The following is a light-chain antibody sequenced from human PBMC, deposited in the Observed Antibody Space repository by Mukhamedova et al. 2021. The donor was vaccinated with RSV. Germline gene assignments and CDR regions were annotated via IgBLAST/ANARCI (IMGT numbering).Light chain of an antibody. CDR3: QQSSSAPRT. J-gene: IGKJ1*01. Sequence: YQHKRGKAPKLRIFAASSLQTGVPSRFSGSGSGTDFTLTISSLQPDDFATYYCQQSSSAPRTFGQGTKVEVK. CDR2: AAS. V-gene: IGKV1-39*01.